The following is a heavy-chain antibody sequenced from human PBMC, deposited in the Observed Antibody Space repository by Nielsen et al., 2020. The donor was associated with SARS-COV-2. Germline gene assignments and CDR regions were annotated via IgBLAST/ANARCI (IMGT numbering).Heavy chain of an antibody. CDR2: IYSGGST. D-gene: IGHD3-22*01. J-gene: IGHJ4*02. Sequence: WIRQPPGKGLEWVAVIYSGGSTYYADSVKGRFTISRDNSINTVFLQMNSLRAEDTAVYYCARENYYDTSFDYWGQGTLVTVSS. CDR3: ARENYYDTSFDY. V-gene: IGHV3-66*01.